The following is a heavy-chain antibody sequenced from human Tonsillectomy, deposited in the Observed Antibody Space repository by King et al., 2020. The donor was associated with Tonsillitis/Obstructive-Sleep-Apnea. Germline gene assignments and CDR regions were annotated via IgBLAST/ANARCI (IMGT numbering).Heavy chain of an antibody. CDR2: ISGSGYST. J-gene: IGHJ4*02. Sequence: VQLVESGGGLVQPGGSLRISCAASGFSFNTHAMTWVRQAPGKGLEWVSAISGSGYSTYYADSVKGRFTISRDNFMNTLYLQMNSLRAKDTAVYYCAVNGSGWTLESWGQGTLVTVSS. CDR3: AVNGSGWTLES. D-gene: IGHD6-19*01. V-gene: IGHV3-23*04. CDR1: GFSFNTHA.